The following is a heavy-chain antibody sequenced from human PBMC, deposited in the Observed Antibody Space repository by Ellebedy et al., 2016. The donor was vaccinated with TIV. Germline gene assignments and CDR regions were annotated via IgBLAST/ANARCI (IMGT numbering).Heavy chain of an antibody. J-gene: IGHJ4*02. D-gene: IGHD6-13*01. V-gene: IGHV1-8*02. Sequence: ASVKVSCXASGGTFSSYAISWVRQATGQGLEWMGWMNPNSGNTGYAQKFQGRVTMTRNTSISTAYMELSSLRSEDTAVYYCARGGGQQLLNGWGQGTLVTVSS. CDR2: MNPNSGNT. CDR3: ARGGGQQLLNG. CDR1: GGTFSSYA.